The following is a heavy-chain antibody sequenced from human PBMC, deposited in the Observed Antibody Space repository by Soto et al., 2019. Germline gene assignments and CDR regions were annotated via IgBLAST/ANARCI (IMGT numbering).Heavy chain of an antibody. CDR3: AAVTLYSSSWYRDYGMDV. Sequence: PGESLKISCQGSGYSFTSYWISWVRQMPGTGLEWMGRIDPSDSYTNYSPSFQGHVTISADKSISTAYLQWSSLKASDTAMYYCAAVTLYSSSWYRDYGMDVWGQGTTVTVSS. CDR1: GYSFTSYW. D-gene: IGHD6-13*01. J-gene: IGHJ6*02. V-gene: IGHV5-10-1*01. CDR2: IDPSDSYT.